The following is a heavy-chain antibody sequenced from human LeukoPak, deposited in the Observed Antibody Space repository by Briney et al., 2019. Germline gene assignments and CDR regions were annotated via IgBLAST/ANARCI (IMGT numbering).Heavy chain of an antibody. D-gene: IGHD3-22*01. J-gene: IGHJ5*02. Sequence: GGSLRLSCAASGFTFSSCSMNWVRQAPGKGLEWVPYISSSSSTIYYADSVKGRFTISRDNAKSSLYLQMNSLTDEDTAVYYCARTFYYDSSTYPNWFDPWGQGTLVTVSS. CDR3: ARTFYYDSSTYPNWFDP. V-gene: IGHV3-48*02. CDR1: GFTFSSCS. CDR2: ISSSSSTI.